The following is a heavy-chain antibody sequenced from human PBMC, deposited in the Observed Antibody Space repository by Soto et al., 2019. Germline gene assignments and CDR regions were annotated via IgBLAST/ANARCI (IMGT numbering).Heavy chain of an antibody. J-gene: IGHJ5*02. Sequence: SETLSLTCTVSGGSISSYYWSWIRQPPGKGLEWIGYIYYSGSTNYNPSLKSRVTISVDTSKNQFSLKLSSVTAADTAVYYCARHTPIDYSNYGGWFDPWGQGTLVTVSS. CDR1: GGSISSYY. CDR3: ARHTPIDYSNYGGWFDP. CDR2: IYYSGST. V-gene: IGHV4-59*08. D-gene: IGHD4-4*01.